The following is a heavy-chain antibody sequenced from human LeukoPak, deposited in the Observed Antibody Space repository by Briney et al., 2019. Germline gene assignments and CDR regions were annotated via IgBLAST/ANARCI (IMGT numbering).Heavy chain of an antibody. Sequence: GRSLRLSCAASGFTFDDYAMHWVRQAPGKGLEWVSGISWNSGSIGYADSVKGRFTISRDNAKNSLYLQMNSLRAEDTALYYCAKLMTTVSYDAFGIWGQGTMVTVSS. CDR2: ISWNSGSI. CDR3: AKLMTTVSYDAFGI. CDR1: GFTFDDYA. D-gene: IGHD4-17*01. J-gene: IGHJ3*02. V-gene: IGHV3-9*01.